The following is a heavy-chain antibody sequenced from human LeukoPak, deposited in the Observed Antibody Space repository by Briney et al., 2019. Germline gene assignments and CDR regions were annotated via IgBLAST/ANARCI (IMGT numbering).Heavy chain of an antibody. J-gene: IGHJ5*02. CDR1: GFTFSSYG. V-gene: IGHV3-30*02. D-gene: IGHD2-15*01. CDR2: IRYDGSNK. CDR3: AKWGYCSSDSCYIRDPNNWFDP. Sequence: PGGSLRLSCAASGFTFSSYGMHWVRQAPGKELEWVAFIRYDGSNKYYADSVKGRFTISRDNSKNTLYLQMNSLRAEDTAVYYCAKWGYCSSDSCYIRDPNNWFDPWGQGTLVTVSS.